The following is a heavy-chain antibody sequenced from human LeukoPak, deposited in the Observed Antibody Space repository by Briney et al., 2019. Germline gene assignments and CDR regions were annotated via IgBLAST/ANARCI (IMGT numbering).Heavy chain of an antibody. Sequence: GGSLRLSCAASGFTFSSYAMSWVRQAPGKGLEWVSAISGSGGSTYYADSVKGRFTISRDNSKNTLYLQMNSLRAEDTAVYYCAKGWITIFGVIIGAFDIWGQGTMVTVSS. CDR3: AKGWITIFGVIIGAFDI. CDR1: GFTFSSYA. V-gene: IGHV3-23*01. J-gene: IGHJ3*02. CDR2: ISGSGGST. D-gene: IGHD3-3*01.